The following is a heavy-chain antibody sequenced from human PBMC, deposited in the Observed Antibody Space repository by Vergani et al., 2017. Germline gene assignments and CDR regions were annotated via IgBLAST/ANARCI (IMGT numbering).Heavy chain of an antibody. CDR3: ARDSAFDI. V-gene: IGHV3-66*02. J-gene: IGHJ3*02. CDR1: GFTVSSNY. CDR2: IYSGGST. Sequence: EVQLVESGGGLVQPGGSLRLSCAASGFTVSSNYMSWVRQAPGKGLEWVSVIYSGGSTYYADSVKGRFTISRDNSKNTLYLRMNSRWAEDTAVYYCARDSAFDIGGRGTMVTVST.